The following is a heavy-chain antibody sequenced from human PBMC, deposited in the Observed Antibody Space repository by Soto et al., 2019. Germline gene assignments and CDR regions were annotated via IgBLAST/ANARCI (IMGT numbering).Heavy chain of an antibody. CDR2: IVVGSGNT. CDR3: AAETTDSWYFDL. Sequence: QMQLVQSGPEVKKPGTSVKVSCKASGFTFTSSAVQWVRQARGQRLEWIGWIVVGSGNTNYAQKFQERXXLXRAXSKSTAYVELSSLRSEDTAVYYCAAETTDSWYFDLWGRGTLVTVSS. D-gene: IGHD4-17*01. V-gene: IGHV1-58*01. CDR1: GFTFTSSA. J-gene: IGHJ2*01.